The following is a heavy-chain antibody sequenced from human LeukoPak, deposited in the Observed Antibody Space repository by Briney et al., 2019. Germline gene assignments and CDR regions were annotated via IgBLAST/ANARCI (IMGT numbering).Heavy chain of an antibody. J-gene: IGHJ4*02. CDR2: IHPRGSL. CDR1: GGSISGYY. D-gene: IGHD4-11*01. V-gene: IGHV4-34*01. CDR3: ARGTDRSKIAY. Sequence: SETLSLTCAVYGGSISGYYWSWIRQPPGKGLEWIGEIHPRGSLDYNPSLKSRVTISVDTSKNQFSLKLSSVTAADTAVYYCARGTDRSKIAYWGQGALVTVSS.